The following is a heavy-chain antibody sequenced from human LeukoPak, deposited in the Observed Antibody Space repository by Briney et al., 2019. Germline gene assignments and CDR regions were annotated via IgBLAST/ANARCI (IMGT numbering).Heavy chain of an antibody. CDR2: IYYSGST. CDR1: GGSISSYY. CDR3: ARASCYDILTGRALYYFDY. J-gene: IGHJ4*02. Sequence: SETLSLTCTVSGGSISSYYWSWIRQPPGKGLEWIGYIYYSGSTNYNPSLKSRVTISVDTSKNQFSLKLSSVTAADTAVYYCARASCYDILTGRALYYFDYWGQGTLVTVSS. D-gene: IGHD3-9*01. V-gene: IGHV4-59*08.